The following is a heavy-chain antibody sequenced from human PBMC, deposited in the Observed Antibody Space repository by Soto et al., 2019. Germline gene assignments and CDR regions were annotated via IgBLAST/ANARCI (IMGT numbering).Heavy chain of an antibody. J-gene: IGHJ6*02. CDR2: IYYSGST. Sequence: SETLSLTCTVSGGSISSSSYYWGWIRQPPGKGLEWIGSIYYSGSTYYNPSLKSRVTISVDTSKNQFSLKLSSVTAADTAVYYCARHDSIAARPSLLYYYYGMDVWGQGTTVTVSS. CDR3: ARHDSIAARPSLLYYYYGMDV. CDR1: GGSISSSSYY. V-gene: IGHV4-39*01. D-gene: IGHD6-6*01.